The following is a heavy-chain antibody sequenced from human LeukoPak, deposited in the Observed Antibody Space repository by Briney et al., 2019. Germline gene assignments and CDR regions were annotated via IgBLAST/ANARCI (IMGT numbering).Heavy chain of an antibody. CDR1: GYTFTRYG. CDR3: ARTYGDYVVGWFDP. Sequence: GASVKVSCKASGYTFTRYGISWVRQAPGQGLQWLGWISASNGNTNYAQKLQGRVTMTTDTSTSTAYMELRSLRSDDTAVYYCARTYGDYVVGWFDPWGQGTLVTVSS. CDR2: ISASNGNT. J-gene: IGHJ5*02. D-gene: IGHD4-17*01. V-gene: IGHV1-18*01.